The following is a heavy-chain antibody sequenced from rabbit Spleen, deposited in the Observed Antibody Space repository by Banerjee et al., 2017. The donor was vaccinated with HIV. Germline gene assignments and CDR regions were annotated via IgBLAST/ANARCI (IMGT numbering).Heavy chain of an antibody. Sequence: QEQLEESGGDLVKPGASLTLTCTASGFSFSSNVYMCWVRQAPGKGLEWIACIYISSGSTYYASWAKGRFTISKTSSTTVTLQMTSLTAADTATYFCARSGYVGWGGDGDLTGNKLWGPGTLVTVS. CDR1: GFSFSSNVY. CDR3: ARSGYVGWGGDGDLTGNKL. J-gene: IGHJ4*01. D-gene: IGHD4-1*01. V-gene: IGHV1S45*01. CDR2: IYISSGST.